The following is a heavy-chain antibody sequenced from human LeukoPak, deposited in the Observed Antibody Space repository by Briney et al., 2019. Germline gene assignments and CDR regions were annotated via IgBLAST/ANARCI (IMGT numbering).Heavy chain of an antibody. V-gene: IGHV3-53*01. CDR1: GFTVSSNY. CDR2: IYSGGST. CDR3: ARESLRSGGAFDI. Sequence: GGSLRLSCAASGFTVSSNYMSWVRQAPGKGLEWVSVIYSGGSTYYADSVKGRFTISRDNSKNTLYLQMNSLRAEDTAVYYRARESLRSGGAFDIWGQGTWSPSLQ. D-gene: IGHD6-19*01. J-gene: IGHJ3*02.